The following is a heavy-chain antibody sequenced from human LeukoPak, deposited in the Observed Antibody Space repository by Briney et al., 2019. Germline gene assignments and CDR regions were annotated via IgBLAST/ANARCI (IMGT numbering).Heavy chain of an antibody. V-gene: IGHV4-34*01. CDR2: INHSGST. CDR3: ARGLAGTTFY. D-gene: IGHD1-1*01. Sequence: PSETLSLTCTVSGGSISSYYWSWIRQPPGKGLEWIGEINHSGSTNYNPSLKSRVTISVDTSKNQFSLKLSSVTAADTAVYYCARGLAGTTFYWGQGTLVTVSS. CDR1: GGSISSYY. J-gene: IGHJ4*02.